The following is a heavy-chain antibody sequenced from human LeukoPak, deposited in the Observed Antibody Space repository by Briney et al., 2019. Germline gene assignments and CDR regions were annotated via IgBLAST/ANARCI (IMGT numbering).Heavy chain of an antibody. CDR1: GFTFSSYG. J-gene: IGHJ4*02. CDR3: ARAEYSSSLVGLYYFDY. CDR2: IRYDGSNK. V-gene: IGHV3-30*02. Sequence: PGGSLRLSCAASGFTFSSYGMHWVRQAPGKGLEWVAFIRYDGSNKYYADSVKGRFTISRDNSKNTLYLQMNSLRAEDTAVYYCARAEYSSSLVGLYYFDYWGQGTLVTVSS. D-gene: IGHD6-6*01.